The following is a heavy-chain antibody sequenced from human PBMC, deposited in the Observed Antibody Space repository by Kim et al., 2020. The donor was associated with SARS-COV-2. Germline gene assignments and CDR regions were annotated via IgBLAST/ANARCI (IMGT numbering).Heavy chain of an antibody. CDR3: AKDHYGSGSYYTYNWFDP. D-gene: IGHD3-10*01. V-gene: IGHV3-23*01. CDR2: ISGSGGST. CDR1: GFTFSSYA. Sequence: GGSLRLSCAASGFTFSSYAMSWVRQAPGKGLEWVSAISGSGGSTYYADSVKGRFTISRDNSKNTLYLQMNSLRAEDTAVYYCAKDHYGSGSYYTYNWFDPWGQGTLVTVSS. J-gene: IGHJ5*02.